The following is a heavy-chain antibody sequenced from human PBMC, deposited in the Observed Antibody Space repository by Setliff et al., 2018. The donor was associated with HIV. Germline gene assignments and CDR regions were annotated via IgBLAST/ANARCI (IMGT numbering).Heavy chain of an antibody. CDR2: IRSKANNYAT. CDR3: TRHRGSFDY. J-gene: IGHJ4*02. CDR1: GFSNSV. V-gene: IGHV3-73*01. Sequence: PGGSLRLSCAASGFSNSVLHWVRQAPGKGLEWVGRIRSKANNYATEYGASVKGRFIISRDDTKNKAYLQMNSLRTEDTAIYYCTRHRGSFDYWGLGTLVTVSS. D-gene: IGHD1-26*01.